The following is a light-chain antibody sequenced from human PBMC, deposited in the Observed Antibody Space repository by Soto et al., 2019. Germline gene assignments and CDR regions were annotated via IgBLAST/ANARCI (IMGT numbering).Light chain of an antibody. CDR1: QSISSY. J-gene: IGKJ5*01. CDR2: AAS. Sequence: DIQMTQSPSSLSASVGDRVTITCRASQSISSYLNWYQQKPGKAPKLLIYAASSLQSGVPSRFSGSGSGTDFPLTISSLQPEDFATYYCQQSYSPLITFGQGTRLE. V-gene: IGKV1-39*01. CDR3: QQSYSPLIT.